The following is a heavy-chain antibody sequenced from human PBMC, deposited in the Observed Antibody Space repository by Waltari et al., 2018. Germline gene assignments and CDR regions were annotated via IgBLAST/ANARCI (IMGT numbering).Heavy chain of an antibody. CDR3: GTGTTLGSWGYYYGMDV. CDR1: GGSFSGYY. V-gene: IGHV4-34*01. D-gene: IGHD1-1*01. CDR2: INHSGST. J-gene: IGHJ6*02. Sequence: QVQLQQWGAGLLKPSETLSLTCAVYGGSFSGYYWSWIRQPPGKGLEWIGEINHSGSTNYNPSLKSRVTISVDTSKNQCSLKLSSVTAADTAVYYCGTGTTLGSWGYYYGMDVWGQGTTVTVSS.